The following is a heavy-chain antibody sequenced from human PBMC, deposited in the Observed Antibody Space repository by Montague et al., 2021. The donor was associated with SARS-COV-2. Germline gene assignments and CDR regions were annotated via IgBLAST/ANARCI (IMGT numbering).Heavy chain of an antibody. D-gene: IGHD2-15*01. J-gene: IGHJ3*02. V-gene: IGHV4-31*02. Sequence: SGSTYYNPSLKSRVTISVDTSKNQFSLKLSSVTAADTAVYYCARDTGISGAFDIWGQGTRVNVSS. CDR2: SGST. CDR3: ARDTGISGAFDI.